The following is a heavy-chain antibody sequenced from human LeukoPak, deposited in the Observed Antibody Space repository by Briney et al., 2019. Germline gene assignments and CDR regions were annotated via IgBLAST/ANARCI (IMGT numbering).Heavy chain of an antibody. Sequence: GGSLRLSCTASEFTFSSYWMHWVRQPPGKGLVWVSRINSDGSSTRYADAVKGRFAISRDNAKNTLYLQMNSLRVEDTAFYYCAKDNRRHYTSGPNPDSLHWGQGALVTVSS. CDR1: EFTFSSYW. J-gene: IGHJ4*02. CDR2: INSDGSST. V-gene: IGHV3-74*01. D-gene: IGHD6-19*01. CDR3: AKDNRRHYTSGPNPDSLH.